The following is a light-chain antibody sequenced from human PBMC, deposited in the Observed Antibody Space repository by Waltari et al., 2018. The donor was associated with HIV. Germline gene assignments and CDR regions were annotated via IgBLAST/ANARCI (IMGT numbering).Light chain of an antibody. CDR3: AAWDDSLSVL. CDR2: RNN. V-gene: IGLV1-47*01. CDR1: SSNIGSKY. Sequence: QSVLTQPPTASGTPGQRVHISCSGSSSNIGSKYVYWYQQLPGTAPKLLIYRNNQRPSGVPDRFSGSKSGTSASLAISGLRSEDEADYYCAAWDDSLSVLFGGGTKLTVL. J-gene: IGLJ2*01.